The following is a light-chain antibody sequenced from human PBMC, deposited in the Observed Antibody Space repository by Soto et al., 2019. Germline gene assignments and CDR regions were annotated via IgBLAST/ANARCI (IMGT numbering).Light chain of an antibody. CDR1: QSIDTY. CDR2: AAS. CDR3: QLSHSTPYT. Sequence: DIQMTQSPSSLSASFGDRVTLTCRASQSIDTYLNWYQQKPGTAPKLLMYAASTLHSGVPSRFSGSGSGTDFTLTISSLQREDFATYFCQLSHSTPYTSGQGTKLEI. V-gene: IGKV1-39*01. J-gene: IGKJ2*01.